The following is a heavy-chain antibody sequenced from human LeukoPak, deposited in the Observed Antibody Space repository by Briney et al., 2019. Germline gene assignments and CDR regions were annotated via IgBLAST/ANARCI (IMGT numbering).Heavy chain of an antibody. CDR3: ARDRCSGGGCYYYYMDV. CDR1: VFTFSSYW. CDR2: INSYGSST. Sequence: PGGSLRLSCAASVFTFSSYWMHWVRQAPGKGLVWVSRINSYGSSTLFPDSVKGRFPIYRDNAKHSLYLQMNSVRAEDTAVYYCARDRCSGGGCYYYYMDVWGKGTTVTVSS. V-gene: IGHV3-74*01. D-gene: IGHD2-15*01. J-gene: IGHJ6*03.